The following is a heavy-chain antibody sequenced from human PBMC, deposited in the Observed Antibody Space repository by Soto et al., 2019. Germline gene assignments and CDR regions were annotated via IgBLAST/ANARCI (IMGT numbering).Heavy chain of an antibody. Sequence: GGSLRLSCAASGFTFSSYGMHWVRQAPGKGLEWVAVIWYDGSNKYYADSVEGRFTISRDNSKNTLYLQMNSLRAEDTAVYYCARDHGHVVVVPAAIGGGMDVCGHGTTVTVSS. V-gene: IGHV3-33*01. CDR1: GFTFSSYG. CDR3: ARDHGHVVVVPAAIGGGMDV. J-gene: IGHJ6*02. CDR2: IWYDGSNK. D-gene: IGHD2-2*01.